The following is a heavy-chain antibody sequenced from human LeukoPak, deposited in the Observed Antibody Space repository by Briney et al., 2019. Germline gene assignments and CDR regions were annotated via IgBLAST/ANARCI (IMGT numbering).Heavy chain of an antibody. V-gene: IGHV3-21*01. CDR3: ARDSRGYEPKPFDY. J-gene: IGHJ4*02. D-gene: IGHD3-22*01. Sequence: PGGSLRLSCAASGFTFSSYSMNWVRQAPGKGLEWVSSISSSSSYIYYADSVKGRFTISRDNAKNSLYLQMNSLRAEDTAVYYCARDSRGYEPKPFDYWGQGTLVTVSS. CDR1: GFTFSSYS. CDR2: ISSSSSYI.